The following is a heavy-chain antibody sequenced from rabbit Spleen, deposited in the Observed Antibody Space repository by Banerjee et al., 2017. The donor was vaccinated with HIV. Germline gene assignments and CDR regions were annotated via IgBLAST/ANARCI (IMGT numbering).Heavy chain of an antibody. Sequence: QEQLVEYGGDLVQPEGSLTLTCKASGLDFSSSYWICWVRQAPGKGPEWIACVAAGVSFTSYYATWAKGRFTISKTSSTTVTLQMTSLTAADTATYFCARDSGSSFSSYGMDLWGQGTLVTVS. CDR2: VAAGVSFTS. J-gene: IGHJ3*01. CDR3: ARDSGSSFSSYGMDL. CDR1: GLDFSSSYW. V-gene: IGHV1S45*01. D-gene: IGHD8-1*01.